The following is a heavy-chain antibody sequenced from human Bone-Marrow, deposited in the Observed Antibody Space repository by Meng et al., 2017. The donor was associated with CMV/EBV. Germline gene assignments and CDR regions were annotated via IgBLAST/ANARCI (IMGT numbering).Heavy chain of an antibody. Sequence: SGLTFSSYAMRWVRQAPGKGLECVSGIRGSGGSTYYADSVKGRFTISRDNSKDTLYLQMNSLRAEDTAIYYCARCHLDSDYCYFDYWGQGTLVTVSS. CDR3: ARCHLDSDYCYFDY. CDR2: IRGSGGST. CDR1: GLTFSSYA. D-gene: IGHD4-11*01. V-gene: IGHV3-23*01. J-gene: IGHJ4*02.